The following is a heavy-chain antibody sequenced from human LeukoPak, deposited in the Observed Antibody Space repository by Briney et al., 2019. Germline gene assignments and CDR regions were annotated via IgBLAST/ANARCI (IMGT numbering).Heavy chain of an antibody. D-gene: IGHD3-10*01. J-gene: IGHJ4*02. CDR1: VGSFSGYY. Sequence: SETLSLTCAVYVGSFSGYYWSWIRQPPGKGLEWIGEINHSGSTNYNPSLKTRVTILVDTSKNQFSLKLSSVTAADTAVYYCARGENSLYGSGSYHQPFDYWGQGTLVTVSS. CDR2: INHSGST. CDR3: ARGENSLYGSGSYHQPFDY. V-gene: IGHV4-34*01.